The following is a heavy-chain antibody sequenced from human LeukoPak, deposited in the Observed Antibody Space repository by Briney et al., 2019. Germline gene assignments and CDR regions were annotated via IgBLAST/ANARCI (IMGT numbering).Heavy chain of an antibody. J-gene: IGHJ5*02. CDR2: INPNSGGT. CDR1: GYTFTGYY. V-gene: IGHV1-2*02. CDR3: ASTLVVPAADNWFDP. D-gene: IGHD2-2*01. Sequence: ASVKVSCKASGYTFTGYYMHWVRQAPGQGLEWMGWINPNSGGTNYAQKFQGRVTITTDESTSTAYMELSSLRSEDTAVYYCASTLVVPAADNWFDPWGQGTLVTVSS.